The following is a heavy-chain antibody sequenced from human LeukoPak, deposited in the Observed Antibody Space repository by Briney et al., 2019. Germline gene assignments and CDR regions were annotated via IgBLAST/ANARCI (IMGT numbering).Heavy chain of an antibody. CDR3: ASLSRQRASGSSSSGQPFDF. V-gene: IGHV3-21*04. CDR1: GFTLSSYR. Sequence: GGPLRLSCAASGFTLSSYRMNWVRRAPGKGLEWVSSISSSSSYIYYADSVKGRFTISRDNAKNSLYLQMNNLKTEDTAVYYCASLSRQRASGSSSSGQPFDFWGQGTLVTVSS. J-gene: IGHJ4*02. D-gene: IGHD3-10*01. CDR2: ISSSSSYI.